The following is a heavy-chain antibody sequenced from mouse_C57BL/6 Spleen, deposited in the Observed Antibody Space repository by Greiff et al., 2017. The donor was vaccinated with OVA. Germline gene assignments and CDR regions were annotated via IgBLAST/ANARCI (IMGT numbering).Heavy chain of an antibody. V-gene: IGHV1-55*01. Sequence: QVQLQQPGAELVKPGASVKMSCKASGYTFTSYWITWVKQRPGQGLEWIGDIYPGSGSTNYNEKFKSKATLTVDTSSSTAYMQLSSLTSEDSAVYYGAREGTTVVATGFDYWGQGTTLTVSS. D-gene: IGHD1-1*01. CDR1: GYTFTSYW. CDR3: AREGTTVVATGFDY. CDR2: IYPGSGST. J-gene: IGHJ2*01.